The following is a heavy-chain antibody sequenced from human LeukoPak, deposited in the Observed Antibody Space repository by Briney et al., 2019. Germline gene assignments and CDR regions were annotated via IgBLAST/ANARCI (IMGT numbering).Heavy chain of an antibody. CDR1: GYTFTSYG. J-gene: IGHJ4*02. Sequence: ASVKVSCKASGYTFTSYGISWVRQAPGQGLEWMGWISAYNGNTNYAQKLQGRVTMTTDTSTSTAYMELRSLRSDDTAVYYCARDLSRYYDSSGFPTDWGQGTLVTVSS. V-gene: IGHV1-18*01. CDR2: ISAYNGNT. D-gene: IGHD3-22*01. CDR3: ARDLSRYYDSSGFPTD.